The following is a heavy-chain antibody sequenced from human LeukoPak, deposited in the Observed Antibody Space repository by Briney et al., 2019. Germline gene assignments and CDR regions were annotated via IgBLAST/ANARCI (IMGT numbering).Heavy chain of an antibody. CDR2: ISAYNGNT. D-gene: IGHD3-3*01. J-gene: IGHJ4*02. CDR3: ARDYRGEFWSGYYTYYFDY. Sequence: ASVKVSCKASGYIFTSYGISWVRQAPGQGLEWMGWISAYNGNTNYAQKLQGRVTMTTDTSTSTAYMELRSLRSDDTAVYYCARDYRGEFWSGYYTYYFDYWGQGTLVTVSS. V-gene: IGHV1-18*01. CDR1: GYIFTSYG.